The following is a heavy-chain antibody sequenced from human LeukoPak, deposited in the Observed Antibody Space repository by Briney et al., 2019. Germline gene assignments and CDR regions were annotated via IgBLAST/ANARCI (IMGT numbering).Heavy chain of an antibody. CDR2: IYYSGST. Sequence: SETLSLTCTVSGGSISSSSYYWGWIRQPPGKGLEWIGSIYYSGSTYYNPSLKSRVTISVDTSKNQFSLKLSSVTAADTAVYYCARFQPGVAGRDDAFDIWGQGTMVTVSS. D-gene: IGHD6-19*01. CDR3: ARFQPGVAGRDDAFDI. V-gene: IGHV4-39*07. CDR1: GGSISSSSYY. J-gene: IGHJ3*02.